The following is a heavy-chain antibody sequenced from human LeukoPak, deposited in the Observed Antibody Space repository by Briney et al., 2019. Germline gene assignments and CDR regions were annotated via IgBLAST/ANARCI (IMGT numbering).Heavy chain of an antibody. D-gene: IGHD2-2*01. CDR2: LRYDGSNK. V-gene: IGHV3-30*02. Sequence: GGSRRLSCAAPGFTFSSYGMHWVRQAPGKGLEWVAFLRYDGSNKYYADSVKGRFTISRDNSKNTLYLQMNSLRAEDTAVYYCATVNRMHESSTSCPFDYWGQGTLVTVSS. CDR1: GFTFSSYG. J-gene: IGHJ4*02. CDR3: ATVNRMHESSTSCPFDY.